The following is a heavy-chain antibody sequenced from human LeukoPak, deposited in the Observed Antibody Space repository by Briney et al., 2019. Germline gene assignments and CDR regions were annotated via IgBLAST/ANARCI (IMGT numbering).Heavy chain of an antibody. J-gene: IGHJ4*02. V-gene: IGHV1-18*01. CDR3: ATSGGYDYGDYQVGY. CDR1: GYTFTSYG. CDR2: ISAYNGNT. Sequence: ASVKVSCKASGYTFTSYGISWVRQAPGQGLEWMGWISAYNGNTNYAQKLQGRVTMTTDTSTSTAYMELRSLRSDDTAVYYCATSGGYDYGDYQVGYWGQGTLVTVSS. D-gene: IGHD4-17*01.